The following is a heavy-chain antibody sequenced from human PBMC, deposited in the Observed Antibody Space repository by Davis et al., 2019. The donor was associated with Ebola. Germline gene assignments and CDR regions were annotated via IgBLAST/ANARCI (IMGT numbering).Heavy chain of an antibody. D-gene: IGHD1-26*01. Sequence: SETLSLTCAVYGGSFSGYYWSWIRQPPGKGLEWIGEINHSGSTNYNPSLKSRVTMSVDTSKNQFSLKLSSVTAADTAVYYCARDLWDYYYGMDVWGKGTTVTVSS. CDR2: INHSGST. CDR1: GGSFSGYY. J-gene: IGHJ6*04. V-gene: IGHV4-34*01. CDR3: ARDLWDYYYGMDV.